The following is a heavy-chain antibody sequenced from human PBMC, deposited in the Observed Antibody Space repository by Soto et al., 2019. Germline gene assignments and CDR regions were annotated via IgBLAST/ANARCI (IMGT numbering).Heavy chain of an antibody. D-gene: IGHD3-3*01. CDR3: AKAVAAFLEWLLYRYYYGMDV. V-gene: IGHV3-30*18. J-gene: IGHJ6*02. CDR1: GFTFSSYG. CDR2: ISYDGSNK. Sequence: PGGSLRLSCAASGFTFSSYGMHWVRQAPGKGLEWVAVISYDGSNKYYADSVKGRFTISRDNSKNTLYLQMNSLRAEDTAVYYCAKAVAAFLEWLLYRYYYGMDVWGQGTTVTVSS.